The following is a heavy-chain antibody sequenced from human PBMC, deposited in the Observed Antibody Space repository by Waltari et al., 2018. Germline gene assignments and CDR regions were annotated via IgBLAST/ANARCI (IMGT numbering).Heavy chain of an antibody. J-gene: IGHJ1*01. V-gene: IGHV3-53*04. D-gene: IGHD6-19*01. Sequence: EVQLVESGGGLVQPGGSLRLSCAASGFTVSSNYMSWVRQAPGKGLEWVSVIYGGGSTYYADSVKGRFTISRHNSKNTLYLQMNSLRAEDTAVYYCARDTAWLYFQHWGQGTLVTVSS. CDR1: GFTVSSNY. CDR2: IYGGGST. CDR3: ARDTAWLYFQH.